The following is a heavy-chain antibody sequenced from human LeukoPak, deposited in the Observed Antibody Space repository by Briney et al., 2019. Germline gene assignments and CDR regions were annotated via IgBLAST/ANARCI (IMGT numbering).Heavy chain of an antibody. Sequence: SETLSLTCTVSGGSISSYYWSWIRQPPGKGLEWIGYIYYSGSTNYNPSLRSRVTISVDTSKNQFSLNLSSVTAADTAVYYCAMTLGYCSGGSCYWAAFDIWGQGTMVTVSS. V-gene: IGHV4-59*08. J-gene: IGHJ3*02. CDR3: AMTLGYCSGGSCYWAAFDI. CDR1: GGSISSYY. CDR2: IYYSGST. D-gene: IGHD2-15*01.